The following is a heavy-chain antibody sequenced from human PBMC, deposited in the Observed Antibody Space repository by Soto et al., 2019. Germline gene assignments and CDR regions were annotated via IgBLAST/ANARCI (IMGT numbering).Heavy chain of an antibody. CDR2: ISGSGGST. Sequence: GGSLRLSCAASGFTFSSYAMSWVRQAPGKGLEWVSAISGSGGSTYYADSVKGRFTISRDNSKNTLYLQMNSLRAEDTAVYYCARLDTAMVAIDYWGQGTLVTVSS. V-gene: IGHV3-23*01. J-gene: IGHJ4*02. D-gene: IGHD5-18*01. CDR1: GFTFSSYA. CDR3: ARLDTAMVAIDY.